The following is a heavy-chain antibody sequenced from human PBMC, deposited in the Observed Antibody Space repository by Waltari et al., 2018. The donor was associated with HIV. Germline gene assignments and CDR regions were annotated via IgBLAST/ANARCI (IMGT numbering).Heavy chain of an antibody. CDR2: ISGNSGTI. Sequence: DVQLVESGGGLVQPGRSQSPYCLASRSTLDVHAMPWVRQAPGKGLEWGAGISGNSGTIGYSESLKRRFTISRDNAKNSLYLQMNSLRAEETALYYCAKDKRSGYGGNSVWYFDLWGRGTLVTVSS. CDR1: RSTLDVHA. V-gene: IGHV3-9*01. D-gene: IGHD4-17*01. CDR3: AKDKRSGYGGNSVWYFDL. J-gene: IGHJ2*01.